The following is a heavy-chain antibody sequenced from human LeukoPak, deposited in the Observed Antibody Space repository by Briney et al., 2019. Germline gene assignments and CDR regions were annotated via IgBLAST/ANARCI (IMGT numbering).Heavy chain of an antibody. Sequence: SVKVSCKASGGTFSSYTISWVRQAPGQGLEWMGRIIPILGIANYAQKFQGRVTITADKSTSTAYMELSSLISEDTAVYSCARGLGGDYYGSGRGHYGMDVWGQGTTVTVSS. CDR2: IIPILGIA. CDR3: ARGLGGDYYGSGRGHYGMDV. CDR1: GGTFSSYT. J-gene: IGHJ6*02. D-gene: IGHD3-10*01. V-gene: IGHV1-69*02.